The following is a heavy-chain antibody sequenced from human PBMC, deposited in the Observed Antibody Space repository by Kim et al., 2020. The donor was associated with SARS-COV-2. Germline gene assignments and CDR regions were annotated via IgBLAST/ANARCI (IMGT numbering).Heavy chain of an antibody. V-gene: IGHV3-30*03. Sequence: GGSLRLSCAASGFTFSSYGMHWVRQAPGKGLEWVAVISYDGSNKYYADSVKGRFTISRDNSKNTLYLQMNSLRAEDTAVYYCNAIYDSSGSGAFDIWGQGTMVTVSS. D-gene: IGHD3-22*01. J-gene: IGHJ3*02. CDR2: ISYDGSNK. CDR3: NAIYDSSGSGAFDI. CDR1: GFTFSSYG.